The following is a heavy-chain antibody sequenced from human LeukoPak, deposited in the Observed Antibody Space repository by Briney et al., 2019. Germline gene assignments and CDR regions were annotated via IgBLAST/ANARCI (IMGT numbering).Heavy chain of an antibody. V-gene: IGHV1-8*01. CDR1: GYTFSSYD. CDR2: MNPNRGNT. D-gene: IGHD7-27*01. Sequence: ASVKVSCKASGYTFSSYDINWVRQATGQGLEWMGRMNPNRGNTGYAQKFQGRVTVTRNTSISTAYMELSSLRSEDTAVYYCTAAAHWGDYFDYWGQGTLVTVSS. CDR3: TAAAHWGDYFDY. J-gene: IGHJ4*02.